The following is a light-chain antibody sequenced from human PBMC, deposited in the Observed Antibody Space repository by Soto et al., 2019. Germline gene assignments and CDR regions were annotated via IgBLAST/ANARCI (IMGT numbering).Light chain of an antibody. CDR2: GAS. Sequence: EIVLTQSPGTLSLSPGERATLSCRASQSVSTSYLAWYQQKPGQAPRLLIYGASSRATGFPDRFSGSGSGTDFTLTISRLEPEDFAVYYCQQYSSSPHTFGQGTKLEIK. V-gene: IGKV3-20*01. CDR1: QSVSTSY. J-gene: IGKJ2*01. CDR3: QQYSSSPHT.